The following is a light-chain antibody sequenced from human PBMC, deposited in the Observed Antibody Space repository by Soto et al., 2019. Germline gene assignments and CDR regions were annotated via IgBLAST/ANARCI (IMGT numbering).Light chain of an antibody. V-gene: IGKV3-20*01. CDR1: QSVCNSY. J-gene: IGKJ2*01. CDR2: GAS. CDR3: QEYGSSPQYN. Sequence: EIVLTQSPGTLSLSPGERVTLSCRASQSVCNSYLAWYRQKPGQAPRLLIYGASRRATGIPDRFSGRGTGTDLSLTINRLEPEDPAVYYCQEYGSSPQYNFGQGTKVDIK.